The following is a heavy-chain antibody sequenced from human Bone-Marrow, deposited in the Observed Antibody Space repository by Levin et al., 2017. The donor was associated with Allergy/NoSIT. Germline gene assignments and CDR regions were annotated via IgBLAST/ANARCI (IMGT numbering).Heavy chain of an antibody. Sequence: QAGGSLRLSCAASGFTFSSYVMHWVRQAPGKGLEWVARISHDGRYKNYAEFMKGRFAVSRDNSKNTVFLQMDSLRAEDTAVYYCVRDKLNTWSFDYWGQGTLVTVSS. CDR1: GFTFSSYV. CDR3: VRDKLNTWSFDY. CDR2: ISHDGRYK. D-gene: IGHD2-8*02. J-gene: IGHJ4*02. V-gene: IGHV3-30*03.